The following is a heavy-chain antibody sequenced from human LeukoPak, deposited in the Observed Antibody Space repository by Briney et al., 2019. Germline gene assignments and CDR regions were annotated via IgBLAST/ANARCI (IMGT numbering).Heavy chain of an antibody. CDR1: GFTFSSYA. Sequence: LRLSCAASGFTFSSYAMSWVRQAPGKGLEWIGYIYHSGSTYYNPSLKSRVTISVDRSKNQFSLKLSSVTAADTAVYYCARVGDSSGFDEYYFDYWGQGTLVTVSS. D-gene: IGHD3-22*01. CDR2: IYHSGST. V-gene: IGHV4-30-2*01. CDR3: ARVGDSSGFDEYYFDY. J-gene: IGHJ4*02.